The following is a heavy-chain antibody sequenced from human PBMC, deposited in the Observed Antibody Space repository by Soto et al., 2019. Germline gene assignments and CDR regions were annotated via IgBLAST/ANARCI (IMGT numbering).Heavy chain of an antibody. J-gene: IGHJ6*02. CDR2: IYHSGST. CDR1: GYSISSGYY. CDR3: ARVRGGGMDV. V-gene: IGHV4-38-2*01. D-gene: IGHD3-16*01. Sequence: LSLTCAVSGYSISSGYYWGWIRQPPGKGLEWIGSIYHSGSTYYNPSLKSRVTISVDTSKNQFSLKLSSVTAADTAMYYCARVRGGGMDVWGQGTTVTVSS.